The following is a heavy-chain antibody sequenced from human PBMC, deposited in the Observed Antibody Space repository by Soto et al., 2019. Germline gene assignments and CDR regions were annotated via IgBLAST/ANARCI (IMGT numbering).Heavy chain of an antibody. J-gene: IGHJ4*02. CDR1: GFTFSGSA. CDR2: IRSKANSYAT. V-gene: IGHV3-73*01. D-gene: IGHD3-16*02. CDR3: TSPLGGVIAAFDY. Sequence: GGSLRLSCAASGFTFSGSAMHWVRQASGKGLEWVGRIRSKANSYATAYAVSVKGRFTISRDDSKNTAYLQMNSLKTEDTAVYYCTSPLGGVIAAFDYWGQGTLVTVSS.